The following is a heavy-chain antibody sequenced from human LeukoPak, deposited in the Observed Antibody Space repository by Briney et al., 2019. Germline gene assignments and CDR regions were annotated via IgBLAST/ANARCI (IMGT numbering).Heavy chain of an antibody. Sequence: SVKVSCKASGGTFSSYAISWVRQAPGQGLEWMGGIIPIFGTANYAQKFQGRVTITADESTSTAYMELSSLRSEDTAVYYCATSRDGYNLPDYWGQGTLVTVSS. CDR3: ATSRDGYNLPDY. V-gene: IGHV1-69*13. CDR1: GGTFSSYA. J-gene: IGHJ4*02. CDR2: IIPIFGTA. D-gene: IGHD5-24*01.